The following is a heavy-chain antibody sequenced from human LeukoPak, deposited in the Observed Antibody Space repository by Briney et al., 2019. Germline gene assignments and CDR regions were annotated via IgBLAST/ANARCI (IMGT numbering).Heavy chain of an antibody. D-gene: IGHD6-13*01. CDR2: IYYSGST. Sequence: SETLSLTCTVSGGSISSGDYYWSWIRQPPGKGLEWIGYIYYSGSTYYNPSLKSRVTISVDTSKNQFSLKLSSVTAADTAVYYCARHKSSWYRMAFDIWGQGTMVTVSS. CDR3: ARHKSSWYRMAFDI. J-gene: IGHJ3*02. CDR1: GGSISSGDYY. V-gene: IGHV4-30-4*01.